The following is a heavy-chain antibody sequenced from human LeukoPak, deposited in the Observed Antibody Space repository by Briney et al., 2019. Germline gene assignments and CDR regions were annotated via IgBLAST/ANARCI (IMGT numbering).Heavy chain of an antibody. J-gene: IGHJ6*03. V-gene: IGHV3-23*01. Sequence: GGSLRLSCGASGFSFNKNAMSWVRQAPGKGLEWVSAISGSGGSTYYADSVKGRFTISRDNSKNTLYLQMNSLRAEDTAVYYCARDSLHGRDTIFGVVINYYYYYYMDVWGKGTTVTVSS. CDR1: GFSFNKNA. CDR3: ARDSLHGRDTIFGVVINYYYYYYMDV. D-gene: IGHD3-3*01. CDR2: ISGSGGST.